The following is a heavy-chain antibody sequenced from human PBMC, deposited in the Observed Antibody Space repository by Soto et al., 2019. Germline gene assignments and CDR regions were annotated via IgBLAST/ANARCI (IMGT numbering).Heavy chain of an antibody. V-gene: IGHV1-69*13. Sequence: SVKVSCKASGGTFSSYAISWVRQAPGQGLEWMGGIIPIFGTANYAQKFQGRVTITADESTSTAYMGLSSLRSEDTAVYYCARRPADYGDYVHPFDYWGQGTLVTVSS. CDR1: GGTFSSYA. CDR3: ARRPADYGDYVHPFDY. CDR2: IIPIFGTA. D-gene: IGHD4-17*01. J-gene: IGHJ4*02.